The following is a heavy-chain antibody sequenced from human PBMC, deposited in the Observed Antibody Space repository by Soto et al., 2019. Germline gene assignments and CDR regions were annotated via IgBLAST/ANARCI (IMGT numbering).Heavy chain of an antibody. CDR2: ISSSSSYI. D-gene: IGHD3-22*01. CDR3: AREEYYYDSSGYPHPFDY. CDR1: GFTFSSYS. J-gene: IGHJ4*02. Sequence: PGGSLRLSCAASGFTFSSYSMNWVRQAPGKGLEWVSSISSSSSYIYYADSVKGRFTISRDNAKNSLYLQMNSLRAEDTAVYYCAREEYYYDSSGYPHPFDYWGQGTLVTVSS. V-gene: IGHV3-21*01.